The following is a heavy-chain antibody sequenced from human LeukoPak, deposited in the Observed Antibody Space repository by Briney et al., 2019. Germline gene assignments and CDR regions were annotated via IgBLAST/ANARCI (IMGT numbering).Heavy chain of an antibody. V-gene: IGHV1-2*02. Sequence: ASVKVSCKASGYTFTGYYMHWVRQAPGQGLEWMGWINPNSGGTNYAQKFRGRVTMTRDTSIGTAYMELSRLRSDDTAVYYCASLPNSGYEREAFDYWGQGTLVTVSS. CDR2: INPNSGGT. CDR3: ASLPNSGYEREAFDY. J-gene: IGHJ4*02. D-gene: IGHD5-12*01. CDR1: GYTFTGYY.